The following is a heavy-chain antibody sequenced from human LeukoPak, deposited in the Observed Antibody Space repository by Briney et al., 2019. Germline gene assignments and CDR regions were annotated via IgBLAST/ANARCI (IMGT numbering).Heavy chain of an antibody. D-gene: IGHD3-10*01. V-gene: IGHV3-30-3*01. Sequence: PGRSLRLSCAASGFTFSSYAMHWVRQAPGKGLEWVAVISYDGSNKYYADSVKGRFTISRDNSKNTLYLQMNSLRAEDTAVYYCARAGGLLWFGEVLESSDAFHIWGQGTMVTVSS. CDR1: GFTFSSYA. J-gene: IGHJ3*02. CDR3: ARAGGLLWFGEVLESSDAFHI. CDR2: ISYDGSNK.